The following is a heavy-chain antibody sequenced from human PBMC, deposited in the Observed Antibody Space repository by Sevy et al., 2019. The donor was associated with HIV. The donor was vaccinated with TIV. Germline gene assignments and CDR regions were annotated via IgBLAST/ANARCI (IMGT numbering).Heavy chain of an antibody. CDR1: GYSISSGYY. J-gene: IGHJ5*02. Sequence: SETLSLTCTVSGYSISSGYYWGWIRQPPGMGLEWIGSIYHSGSTYYNPSLKSRVTISVDTSKNQFSLKLSSVTAADTAVYYCARDSTCGWYTEWFDPWGQGTLVTVSS. D-gene: IGHD6-19*01. V-gene: IGHV4-38-2*02. CDR2: IYHSGST. CDR3: ARDSTCGWYTEWFDP.